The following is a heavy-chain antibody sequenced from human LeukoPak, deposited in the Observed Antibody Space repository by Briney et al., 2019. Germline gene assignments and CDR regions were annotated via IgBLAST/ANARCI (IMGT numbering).Heavy chain of an antibody. J-gene: IGHJ4*02. Sequence: GGSLRLSCAASGFTFSSYGMHWVRQAPGKGLEWVAFIRYDGSNQYYADSVKGRFTISRDNSKNMLYLQMNSLRAEDTAVYYCATSGYSSSWYVSWGKGTRVTVSS. D-gene: IGHD6-13*01. CDR3: ATSGYSSSWYVS. CDR1: GFTFSSYG. V-gene: IGHV3-30*02. CDR2: IRYDGSNQ.